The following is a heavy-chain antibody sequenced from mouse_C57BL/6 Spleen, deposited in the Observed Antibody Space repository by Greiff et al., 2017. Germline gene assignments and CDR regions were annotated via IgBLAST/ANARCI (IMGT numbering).Heavy chain of an antibody. CDR2: ISYDGSN. D-gene: IGHD2-4*01. Sequence: EVQLVESGPGLVKPSQSLSLTCSVTGYSITSGYYWNWIRQFPGNKLEWMGYISYDGSNNYNPSLKNRISITRDTSKNQFFLKLNSVTTEDTATYYCAREADDYDEYFDVWGTGTTVTVSS. CDR3: AREADDYDEYFDV. V-gene: IGHV3-6*01. J-gene: IGHJ1*03. CDR1: GYSITSGYY.